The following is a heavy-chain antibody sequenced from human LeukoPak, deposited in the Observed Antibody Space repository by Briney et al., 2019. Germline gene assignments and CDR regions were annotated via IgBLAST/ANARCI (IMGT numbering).Heavy chain of an antibody. J-gene: IGHJ3*02. Sequence: PSQTLSLTCTVSGGSISSSSYYWGWIRQPPGKGLEWIGSIYYSGSTYYNPSLKSRVTISVDTSKNQFSLKLSSVTAADTAVYYCARQQSSSAFDIWGQGTMVTVSS. V-gene: IGHV4-39*01. D-gene: IGHD2/OR15-2a*01. CDR1: GGSISSSSYY. CDR3: ARQQSSSAFDI. CDR2: IYYSGST.